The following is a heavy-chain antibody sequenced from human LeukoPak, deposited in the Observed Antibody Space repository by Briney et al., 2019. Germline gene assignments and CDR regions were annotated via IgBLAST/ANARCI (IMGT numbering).Heavy chain of an antibody. V-gene: IGHV4-59*01. CDR3: ASNYYDSSAMAY. CDR2: IYYSGST. CDR1: GGSISRYY. Sequence: SETLSLTCTVSGGSISRYYWSWIRQPPGKGLEWIGYIYYSGSTNYNPSLKSRVTISVDTSKNQFSLKLSSVTAADTAVYYCASNYYDSSAMAYWGQGTLVTVSS. J-gene: IGHJ4*02. D-gene: IGHD3-22*01.